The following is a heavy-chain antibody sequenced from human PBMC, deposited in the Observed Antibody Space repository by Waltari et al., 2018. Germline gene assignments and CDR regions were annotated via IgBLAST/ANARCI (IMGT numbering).Heavy chain of an antibody. CDR1: GGSVRGSY. Sequence: QVQLQQWGAGLLKPSETLSLTCVVYGGSVRGSYWSWIRQPPGKGLEWFGEINHSGSSNYNPSLKSRVTMSLDTSKNQFSLNLTSVTAADTAVYFCARGRYDFRSGYPFDYWGQGTLVTVSS. CDR3: ARGRYDFRSGYPFDY. J-gene: IGHJ4*02. D-gene: IGHD3-3*01. V-gene: IGHV4-34*01. CDR2: INHSGSS.